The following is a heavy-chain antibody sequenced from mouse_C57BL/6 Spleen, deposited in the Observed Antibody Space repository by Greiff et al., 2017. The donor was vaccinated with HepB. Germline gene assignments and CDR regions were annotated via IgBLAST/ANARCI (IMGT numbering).Heavy chain of an antibody. CDR3: SYDYGGAY. CDR2: IYPGDGDT. Sequence: VKLVESGAELVKPGASVKISCKASGYAFSSYWMNWVKQRPGKGLEWIGQIYPGDGDTNYNGKFKGKATLTADKSSSTAYMQLSSLTSEDSAVYFCSYDYGGAYWGQGTLVTVSA. D-gene: IGHD2-4*01. J-gene: IGHJ3*01. CDR1: GYAFSSYW. V-gene: IGHV1-80*01.